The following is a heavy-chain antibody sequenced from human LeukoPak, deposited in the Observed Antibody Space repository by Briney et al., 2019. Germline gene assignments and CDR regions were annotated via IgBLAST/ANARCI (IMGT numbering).Heavy chain of an antibody. D-gene: IGHD3-10*01. Sequence: GGSLRLSCAASGFTFDDHAMHWVRQAPGKGLEWVCLIRGDGGSTYYADSVKGRFTISSDHRKNSLYLQMNSLGTEDAALYYCAVDMLAVRGVTPIPYGMDVWGQGTTVTVS. J-gene: IGHJ6*02. CDR2: IRGDGGST. CDR3: AVDMLAVRGVTPIPYGMDV. V-gene: IGHV3-43*02. CDR1: GFTFDDHA.